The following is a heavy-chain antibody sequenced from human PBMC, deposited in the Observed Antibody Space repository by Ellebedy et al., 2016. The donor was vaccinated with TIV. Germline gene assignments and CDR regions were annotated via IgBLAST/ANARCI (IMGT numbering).Heavy chain of an antibody. Sequence: GESLKISXAASGFTFSSYAMSWVRQAPGKGLEWVSAISGSGGSTYYADSVKGRFTISRDNSKNTLYLQMNSLRAEDTAVYYCAKTNDYGDPGIEDYYYYGMDVWGQGTTVTVSS. CDR3: AKTNDYGDPGIEDYYYYGMDV. CDR1: GFTFSSYA. J-gene: IGHJ6*02. D-gene: IGHD4-17*01. CDR2: ISGSGGST. V-gene: IGHV3-23*01.